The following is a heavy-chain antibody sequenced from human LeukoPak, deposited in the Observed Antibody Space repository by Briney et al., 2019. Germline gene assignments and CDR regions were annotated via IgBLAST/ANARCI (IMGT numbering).Heavy chain of an antibody. Sequence: SETLSLTCAVYGGSFSGYYWSWIRQPPGKGLEWIGEINHSGSTNYNPSLKSRVTISVDTSKNQFSLKLSSVTAADTAVYFCARRWPIRNTKAYGSESPQKGRNWFDPWGQGTLVTVSS. CDR2: INHSGST. V-gene: IGHV4-34*01. CDR1: GGSFSGYY. J-gene: IGHJ5*02. D-gene: IGHD3-10*01. CDR3: ARRWPIRNTKAYGSESPQKGRNWFDP.